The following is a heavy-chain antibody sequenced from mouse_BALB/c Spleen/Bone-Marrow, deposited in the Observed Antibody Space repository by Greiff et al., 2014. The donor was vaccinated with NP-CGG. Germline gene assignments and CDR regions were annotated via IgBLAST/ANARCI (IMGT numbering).Heavy chain of an antibody. J-gene: IGHJ3*01. CDR1: GYTFTSYW. V-gene: IGHV1-69*02. CDR3: TTSFTTATAY. CDR2: IYPSDSYT. Sequence: VQLQQSGAELVRPGASVKLSCKASGYTFTSYWINWVKQRPGQGLVWIGNIYPSDSYTNYNQKFKDKATLTVDKSSSTAYMQLSSPTSEDSAVYYWTTSFTTATAYWGQGTLVTVSA. D-gene: IGHD1-2*01.